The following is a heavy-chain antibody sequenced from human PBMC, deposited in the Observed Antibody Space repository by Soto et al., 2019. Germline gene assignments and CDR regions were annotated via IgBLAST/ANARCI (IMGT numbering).Heavy chain of an antibody. D-gene: IGHD3-16*01. Sequence: ESGGGLVKPGGSLRLSCAASGFTFSSYSMNWVRQAPGKGLEWVSSISSSSSYIYYADSVKGRFTISRDNAKNSLYRQMTSLRAADTAVYYCARDAFPWQEGYWFDPWGQGTLVTVCS. CDR1: GFTFSSYS. V-gene: IGHV3-21*01. CDR2: ISSSSSYI. CDR3: ARDAFPWQEGYWFDP. J-gene: IGHJ5*02.